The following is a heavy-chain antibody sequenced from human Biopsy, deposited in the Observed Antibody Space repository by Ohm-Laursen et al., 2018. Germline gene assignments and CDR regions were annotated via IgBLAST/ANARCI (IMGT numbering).Heavy chain of an antibody. J-gene: IGHJ2*01. CDR3: ARHALSYSGSYWRYFDL. D-gene: IGHD1-26*01. V-gene: IGHV4-59*08. CDR2: IYYTGST. CDR1: GGSISSYY. Sequence: SETLSLTCTVSGGSISSYYWSWIRQPPGKGLEWIGYIYYTGSTNCNPSLKSRVTISVDTSMNHLSLRLTSVTAADTAVYYCARHALSYSGSYWRYFDLWGRGTLVTVSS.